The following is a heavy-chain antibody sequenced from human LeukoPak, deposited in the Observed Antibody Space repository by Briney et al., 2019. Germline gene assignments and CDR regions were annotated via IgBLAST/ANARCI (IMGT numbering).Heavy chain of an antibody. Sequence: GGSLRLSCAASGFTFSSYSMNWVRQAPGKGLEWVSSISSSSSYIYYADSVKGRFTISRDNAKNSLYLQMNSLRAEDTAVYYCARQLVTAAAEFDPWGQGTLVTVSS. CDR2: ISSSSSYI. V-gene: IGHV3-21*01. CDR3: ARQLVTAAAEFDP. J-gene: IGHJ5*02. CDR1: GFTFSSYS. D-gene: IGHD6-13*01.